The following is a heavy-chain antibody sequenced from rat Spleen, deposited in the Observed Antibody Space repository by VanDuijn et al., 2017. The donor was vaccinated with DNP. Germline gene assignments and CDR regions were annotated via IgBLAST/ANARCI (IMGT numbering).Heavy chain of an antibody. D-gene: IGHD1-11*01. CDR1: GFSLTSSG. CDR2: IWGDGST. CDR3: TKYGGYSGD. V-gene: IGHV2-13*01. Sequence: QVQLKESGPGLVQPSQTLSLTCTVSGFSLTSSGVSWVLQPPGKGLEWMGGIWGDGSTNYNSVLKSRRSISRDTYKSQVFLKMNSLQTEDTAIYFCTKYGGYSGDWGQGVMVTVSS. J-gene: IGHJ2*01.